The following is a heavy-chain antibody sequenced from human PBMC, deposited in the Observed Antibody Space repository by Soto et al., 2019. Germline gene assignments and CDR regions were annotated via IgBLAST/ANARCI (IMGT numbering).Heavy chain of an antibody. CDR2: ISTYNGNT. V-gene: IGHV1-18*01. Sequence: QVPLVQSGAEVNKPGASVKVSCKASGYTFTTYGMSWVRQAPGQGLDWMGWISTYNGNTKYAERLQGRVTMTTDTTTSTAYVELRSLRSDDTAVYYCARGPTDYYDTSGDYFLDYWGQGTLVTVSS. J-gene: IGHJ4*02. CDR1: GYTFTTYG. D-gene: IGHD3-22*01. CDR3: ARGPTDYYDTSGDYFLDY.